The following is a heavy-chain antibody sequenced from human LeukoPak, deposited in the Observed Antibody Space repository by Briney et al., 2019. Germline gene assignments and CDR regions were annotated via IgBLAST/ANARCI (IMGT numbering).Heavy chain of an antibody. J-gene: IGHJ3*02. Sequence: PSQTLSLTCTVSGGSISSGDYYWSWIRQPPGKGLEWIGYIYYSGSTYYNPSLKSRVTISVDKSKNQFSLKLSSVTAADTAVYYCARGCGSTSCYDFDIWGQGTMVTVSS. CDR3: ARGCGSTSCYDFDI. V-gene: IGHV4-30-4*01. CDR1: GGSISSGDYY. CDR2: IYYSGST. D-gene: IGHD2-2*01.